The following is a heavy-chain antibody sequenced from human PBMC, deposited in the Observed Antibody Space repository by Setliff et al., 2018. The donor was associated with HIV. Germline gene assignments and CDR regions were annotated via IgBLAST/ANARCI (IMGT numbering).Heavy chain of an antibody. J-gene: IGHJ4*02. Sequence: KTSETLSLTCTVSNGSISNYYWSWIRQPPGKGLQWIGYIYYSGSTHYNPSLKSRVTISVDTSKNQFSLRLTSMTAADTAVYFCARHGAYYDFLTYYYPRYYFDCWGQGTLVTVSS. CDR2: IYYSGST. CDR3: ARHGAYYDFLTYYYPRYYFDC. CDR1: NGSISNYY. D-gene: IGHD3-9*01. V-gene: IGHV4-59*08.